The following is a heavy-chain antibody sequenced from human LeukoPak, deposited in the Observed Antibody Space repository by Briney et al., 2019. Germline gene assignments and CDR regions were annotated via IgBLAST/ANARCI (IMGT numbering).Heavy chain of an antibody. CDR2: INHSGST. D-gene: IGHD2-2*02. J-gene: IGHJ1*01. CDR1: GGSFSGYY. Sequence: SETLSLTCAVYGGSFSGYYWSWIRQPPGKGLEWIGEINHSGSTNYNPSLKSRVTISVDTSKNQFSLKLSSVTAADTAVYYCARGAVVVPAAIWSFAEYFQHWGQGTLVTVSS. CDR3: ARGAVVVPAAIWSFAEYFQH. V-gene: IGHV4-34*01.